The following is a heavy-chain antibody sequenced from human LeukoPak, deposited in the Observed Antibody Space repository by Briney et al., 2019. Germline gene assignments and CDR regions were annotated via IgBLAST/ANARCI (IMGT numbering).Heavy chain of an antibody. CDR2: ISGSGAST. J-gene: IGHJ4*02. Sequence: GGSLRLSCAASGFTFSSYAMSWVRQAPGKGLEWVSSISGSGASTYYADSVQGRFTISRDNSKNTLYLQMNSLRAEDTAVYYCAKDQYGSGSYTYYFDYWGQGTLVTVSS. V-gene: IGHV3-23*01. CDR3: AKDQYGSGSYTYYFDY. CDR1: GFTFSSYA. D-gene: IGHD3-10*01.